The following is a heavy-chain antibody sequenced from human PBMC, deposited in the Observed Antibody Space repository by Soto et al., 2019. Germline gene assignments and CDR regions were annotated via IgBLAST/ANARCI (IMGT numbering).Heavy chain of an antibody. CDR3: AREGGYDFESTPDYFDY. CDR1: GGTFSSFT. Sequence: QVQLVQSGAEVKKPGSSVKVSCKASGGTFSSFTINWLRQAPGQGLEWMGGIIPIFGTANYTQKFQGRVTINADENTSTGYMTPSSLRSEDPAVYYCAREGGYDFESTPDYFDYWGQGTMVTVSS. D-gene: IGHD5-12*01. J-gene: IGHJ4*02. V-gene: IGHV1-69*12. CDR2: IIPIFGTA.